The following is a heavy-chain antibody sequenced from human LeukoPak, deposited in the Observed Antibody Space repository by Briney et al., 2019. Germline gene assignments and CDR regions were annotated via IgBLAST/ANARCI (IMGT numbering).Heavy chain of an antibody. J-gene: IGHJ3*02. D-gene: IGHD3-22*01. CDR1: GFTFSSYG. CDR2: ISYDGSNK. Sequence: GGSLRLSCAASGFTFSSYGMHWVRQAPGKGLEWVAVISYDGSNKYYEDSVKGRFTISRDNSKNTLYLQMNSLRAEDTAVYYCARDQYYYDSSGAFDIWGQGTMVTVSS. CDR3: ARDQYYYDSSGAFDI. V-gene: IGHV3-30*03.